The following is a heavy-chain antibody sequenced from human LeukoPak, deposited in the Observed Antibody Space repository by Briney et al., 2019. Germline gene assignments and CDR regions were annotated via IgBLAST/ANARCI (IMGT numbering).Heavy chain of an antibody. CDR2: IYYSGST. CDR1: GGSISSYY. J-gene: IGHJ4*02. D-gene: IGHD6-19*01. Sequence: SETLSLTCTVSGGSISSYYWSWLRQPPGKGLEWIGYIYYSGSTNYNPSLKSRVTISVDTSKNQFSLKLSSVTAADTAVYYCARARVAVAGTLIDYWGQGTLVTVSS. CDR3: ARARVAVAGTLIDY. V-gene: IGHV4-59*01.